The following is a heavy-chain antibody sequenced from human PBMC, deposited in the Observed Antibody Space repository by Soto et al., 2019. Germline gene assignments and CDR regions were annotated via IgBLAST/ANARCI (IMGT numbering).Heavy chain of an antibody. V-gene: IGHV4-61*08. J-gene: IGHJ4*02. CDR1: GASVSSGGYY. CDR2: ISNSGRT. CDR3: TTEPHRPRVDY. Sequence: SETLSLTCTVAGASVSSGGYYWSWIRQPPGKGLEWIGFISNSGRTNYNPSLKSRVTISLDTSKNQFSLNLRSVTAADTAVYYCTTEPHRPRVDYWGQGTLVTVSS.